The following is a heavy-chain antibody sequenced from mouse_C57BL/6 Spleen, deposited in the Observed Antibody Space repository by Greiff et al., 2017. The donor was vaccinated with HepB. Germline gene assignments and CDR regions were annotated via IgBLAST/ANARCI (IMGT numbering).Heavy chain of an antibody. CDR2: IDPSDSYT. J-gene: IGHJ4*01. Sequence: QVQLQQPGAELVRPGTSVKLSCKASGYTFTSYWMHWVKQRPGQGLEWIGVIDPSDSYTNYNQKFKGKATLTVDTSSSTAYMQLSSLTSKDSAVYYCARSMGYDGYYVAMDYWGQGTSVTVSS. CDR1: GYTFTSYW. D-gene: IGHD2-3*01. CDR3: ARSMGYDGYYVAMDY. V-gene: IGHV1-59*01.